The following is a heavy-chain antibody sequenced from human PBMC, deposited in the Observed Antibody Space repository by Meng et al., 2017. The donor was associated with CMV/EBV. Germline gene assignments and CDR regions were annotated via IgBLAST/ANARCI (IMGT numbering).Heavy chain of an antibody. J-gene: IGHJ4*02. V-gene: IGHV3-74*01. CDR2: INSDGSST. D-gene: IGHD3-3*01. CDR3: ARAGIQIFGVVSIDY. CDR1: GFTFSSYW. Sequence: GESLKISCAASGFTFSSYWMHWVRQAPGKGLVWVSRINSDGSSTSYADSVKGRFTISRDNAKNTLYLQMNSLRAEDTAVYYCARAGIQIFGVVSIDYWGQGTLVTVSS.